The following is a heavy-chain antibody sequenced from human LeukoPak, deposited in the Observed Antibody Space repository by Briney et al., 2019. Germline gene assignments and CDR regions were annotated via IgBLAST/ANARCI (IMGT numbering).Heavy chain of an antibody. Sequence: SVKVSCKASGGTFSSYAISWVRQAPGQGLEWMGGIIPIFGTANYAQKFQGRVTMTRDTSTSTVYMELSSLRSEDTAVYYCARGDYGYSYGYFDYWGQGTLVTVSS. CDR3: ARGDYGYSYGYFDY. CDR2: IIPIFGTA. CDR1: GGTFSSYA. J-gene: IGHJ4*02. D-gene: IGHD5-18*01. V-gene: IGHV1-69*05.